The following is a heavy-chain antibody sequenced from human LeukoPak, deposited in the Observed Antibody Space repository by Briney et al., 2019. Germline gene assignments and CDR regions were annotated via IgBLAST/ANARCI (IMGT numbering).Heavy chain of an antibody. CDR3: ARESSGCPFDY. Sequence: PGRSLRLSCAASGFTFSSYAMHWVRQAPGKGLEWVAVISYDGSNKYYADSVKGRFTIPRDNSKNTLYLQMNSLRAEDTAVYYCARESSGCPFDYWGQGTLVTVSS. V-gene: IGHV3-30-3*01. D-gene: IGHD6-19*01. CDR2: ISYDGSNK. J-gene: IGHJ4*02. CDR1: GFTFSSYA.